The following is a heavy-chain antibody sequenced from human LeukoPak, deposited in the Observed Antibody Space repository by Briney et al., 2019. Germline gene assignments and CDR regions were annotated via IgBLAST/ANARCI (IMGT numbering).Heavy chain of an antibody. CDR3: AREQAVAGSGFDY. Sequence: SETLSLTCTVSGGSINSYYWSWIRQPPGKGLEWIGYIYYSGSTNYNPSLKSRVTVSVDTSKNQFSLKLNSVTAADTALYYCAREQAVAGSGFDYWGQGTLVTVSS. D-gene: IGHD6-19*01. CDR2: IYYSGST. J-gene: IGHJ4*02. V-gene: IGHV4-59*01. CDR1: GGSINSYY.